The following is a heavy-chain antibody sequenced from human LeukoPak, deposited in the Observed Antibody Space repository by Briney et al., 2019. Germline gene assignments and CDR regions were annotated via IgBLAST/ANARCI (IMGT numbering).Heavy chain of an antibody. Sequence: ASVKVSCKASGGTFSRYTINWVRQATGQGLEWMGWMNPNSGNTGYAQKFQGRVTMTRNTSISTAYMELSSLRSEDTAVYYCARGYSGYDTFDYWGQGTLVTVSS. CDR3: ARGYSGYDTFDY. CDR1: GGTFSRYT. V-gene: IGHV1-8*01. CDR2: MNPNSGNT. D-gene: IGHD5-12*01. J-gene: IGHJ4*02.